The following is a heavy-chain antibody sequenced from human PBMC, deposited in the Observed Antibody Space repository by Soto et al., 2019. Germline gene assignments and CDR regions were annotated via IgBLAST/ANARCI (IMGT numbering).Heavy chain of an antibody. CDR1: GYTLTELS. Sequence: EASVKVSCKVSGYTLTELSMHWVRQAPGKGLEWMGGFDPEDGETIYAQKFQGRVTMTEDTSTDTAYMELSSLRSEDTAVYYCATDFHDSSSWYTYYFDYWGQGTLVTVSS. CDR3: ATDFHDSSSWYTYYFDY. J-gene: IGHJ4*02. V-gene: IGHV1-24*01. CDR2: FDPEDGET. D-gene: IGHD6-13*01.